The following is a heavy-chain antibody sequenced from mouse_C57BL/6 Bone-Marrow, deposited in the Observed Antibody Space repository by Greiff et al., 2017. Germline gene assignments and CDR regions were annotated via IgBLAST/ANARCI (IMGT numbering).Heavy chain of an antibody. CDR1: GYTFTSYW. D-gene: IGHD3-3*01. CDR2: IDPSDSYT. J-gene: IGHJ2*01. CDR3: AREGLNGDYFDY. Sequence: QVQLQQPGAELVMPGASVKLSCKASGYTFTSYWMHWVKQRPGQGLEWIGEIDPSDSYTNYNQKFKGKSTLTVDKSSSTAYMQLSSLTSEDSAVYYCAREGLNGDYFDYWGQGTTLTVSS. V-gene: IGHV1-69*01.